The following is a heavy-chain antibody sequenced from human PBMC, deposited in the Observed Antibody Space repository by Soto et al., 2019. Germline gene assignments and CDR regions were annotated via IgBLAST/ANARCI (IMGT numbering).Heavy chain of an antibody. D-gene: IGHD3-22*01. CDR2: INWNSGSL. V-gene: IGHV3-9*01. Sequence: ESGGGLVQPGRSLRLSCAASGFTFDDHAMHWVRQAPGKGLEWVSGINWNSGSLGYADSVKCRFTISRDNAKNSLYLQMNSLRPEDTALYYWAKDIGSGGYYGPDYWGQGTLVTVSS. CDR3: AKDIGSGGYYGPDY. J-gene: IGHJ4*02. CDR1: GFTFDDHA.